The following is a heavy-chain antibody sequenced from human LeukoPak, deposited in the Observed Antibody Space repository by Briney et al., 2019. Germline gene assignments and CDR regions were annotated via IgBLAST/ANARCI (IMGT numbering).Heavy chain of an antibody. CDR3: ANTARGSYGSGSYYMGSFDY. J-gene: IGHJ4*02. CDR2: IIPILGIA. D-gene: IGHD3-10*01. CDR1: GGTFSSYA. Sequence: SVKVSCKASGGTFSSYAISWVRQAPGQGLEWMGRIIPILGIANYAQKFQGRVTITADKSTSTAYMELSSLRSEDTAVYYCANTARGSYGSGSYYMGSFDYWGQGTLVTVSS. V-gene: IGHV1-69*04.